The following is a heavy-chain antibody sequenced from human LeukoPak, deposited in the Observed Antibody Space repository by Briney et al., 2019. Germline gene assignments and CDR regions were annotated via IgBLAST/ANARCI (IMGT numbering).Heavy chain of an antibody. CDR3: ARVKARVRSGWYAGYFDY. Sequence: ASVKVSCKASGHTLTVHYIHWVRQGPGQGLEWLGWITLHSGDTHYAQKFQGRVTMTRDTSISTAYMELSRLRSDDTAVYYCARVKARVRSGWYAGYFDYWGQGTLVTVSS. CDR1: GHTLTVHY. J-gene: IGHJ4*02. V-gene: IGHV1-2*02. CDR2: ITLHSGDT. D-gene: IGHD6-19*01.